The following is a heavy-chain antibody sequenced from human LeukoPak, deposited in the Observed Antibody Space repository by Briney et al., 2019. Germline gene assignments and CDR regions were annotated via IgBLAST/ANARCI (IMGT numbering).Heavy chain of an antibody. CDR1: GFTFSSYA. Sequence: GGSLRLSCAASGFTFSSYAMSWVRQAPGKGLEWVSTLSGSGGNTYYADSVKGRFTISRDNAKNSLYLQMNSLRAEDTAVYYCARELDGTSGWSVYFDYWGQGTLVTVSS. V-gene: IGHV3-23*01. J-gene: IGHJ4*02. D-gene: IGHD6-19*01. CDR3: ARELDGTSGWSVYFDY. CDR2: LSGSGGNT.